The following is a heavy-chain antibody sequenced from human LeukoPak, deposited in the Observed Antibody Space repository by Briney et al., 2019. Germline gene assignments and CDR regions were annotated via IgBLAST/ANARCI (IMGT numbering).Heavy chain of an antibody. J-gene: IGHJ5*02. Sequence: SGPTLVNPTETLGLTCTFSGFSLSTRGVGVGWIRQPPGKALEWLALIYWNDDKRYSPSLKSRLTITKDTSKNQVVLTMTNMDPVDTATYYCALLGYCSSTSCYTFKNWFDPWGQGTLVTVSS. CDR3: ALLGYCSSTSCYTFKNWFDP. CDR2: IYWNDDK. D-gene: IGHD2-2*02. CDR1: GFSLSTRGVG. V-gene: IGHV2-5*01.